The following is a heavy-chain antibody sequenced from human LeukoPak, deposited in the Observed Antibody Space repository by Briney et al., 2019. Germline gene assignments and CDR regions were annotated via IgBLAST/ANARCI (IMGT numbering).Heavy chain of an antibody. CDR1: GDSFGTYG. D-gene: IGHD3-10*01. CDR2: FNPIFGSA. V-gene: IGHV1-69*05. Sequence: GASVKVSCKASGDSFGTYGITWVRQAPGEGLEWMGGFNPIFGSAQYAQKFQGRVTITMDVSARTVYMELSSLRSEDTTIYYCARDFGSGVFDPWGQETLVTVSS. CDR3: ARDFGSGVFDP. J-gene: IGHJ5*02.